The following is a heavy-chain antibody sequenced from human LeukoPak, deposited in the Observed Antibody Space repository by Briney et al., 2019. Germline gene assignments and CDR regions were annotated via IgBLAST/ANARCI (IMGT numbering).Heavy chain of an antibody. D-gene: IGHD2-2*01. CDR3: ARDNGCSSTSCPYYYYYYMDV. CDR2: IYYSGST. V-gene: IGHV4-59*01. CDR1: GGSISSYY. J-gene: IGHJ6*03. Sequence: PSETLSLTCTVSGGSISSYYGSWIRQPPGKGLEWIGYIYYSGSTNYNPSLKSRVTISVDTSKNQFSLKLSSVTAADTAVYYCARDNGCSSTSCPYYYYYYMDVWGKGTTVTVSS.